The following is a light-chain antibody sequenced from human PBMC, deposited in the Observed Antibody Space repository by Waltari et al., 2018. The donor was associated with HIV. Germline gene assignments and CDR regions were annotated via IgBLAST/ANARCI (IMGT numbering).Light chain of an antibody. Sequence: SVLTQPPSASGTPGQRVPISCSGSSSNIGSNYVYWYQQLPGTAPKLLIYRNNQRPSGVPDRFSGSKSGTSASLAISGLRSEDEADYYCAAWDDSLSGLVFGGGTKLTVL. CDR3: AAWDDSLSGLV. CDR1: SSNIGSNY. CDR2: RNN. V-gene: IGLV1-47*01. J-gene: IGLJ3*02.